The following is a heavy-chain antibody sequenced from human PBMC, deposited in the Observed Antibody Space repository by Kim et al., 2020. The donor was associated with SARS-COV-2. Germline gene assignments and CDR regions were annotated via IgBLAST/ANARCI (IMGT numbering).Heavy chain of an antibody. CDR3: ARERVEFKTYYYGSGSYYYYYGMDV. CDR2: TYYRSKWYN. Sequence: SQTLSLTCAISGDSVSSNSAAWNWIRQSPSRGLEWLGRTYYRSKWYNDYAVSVKSRITINPDTSKNQFSLQLNSVTPEDTAVYYCARERVEFKTYYYGSGSYYYYYGMDVWGQGTTVTVSS. CDR1: GDSVSSNSAA. D-gene: IGHD3-10*01. V-gene: IGHV6-1*01. J-gene: IGHJ6*02.